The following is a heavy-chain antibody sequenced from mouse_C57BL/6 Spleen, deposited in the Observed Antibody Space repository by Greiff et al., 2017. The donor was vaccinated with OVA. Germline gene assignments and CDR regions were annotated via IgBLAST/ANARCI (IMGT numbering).Heavy chain of an antibody. D-gene: IGHD2-4*01. CDR3: TRKRLRSWFAY. Sequence: QVQLQQSGAELVRPGASVTLSCKASGYTFTDYEMHWVKQTPVHGLEWIGAIDPETGGTAYNQKFKGKAILTADKSSSTAYMELRSLTSEDSAVYYCTRKRLRSWFAYWGQGTLVTVSA. CDR2: IDPETGGT. J-gene: IGHJ3*01. V-gene: IGHV1-15*01. CDR1: GYTFTDYE.